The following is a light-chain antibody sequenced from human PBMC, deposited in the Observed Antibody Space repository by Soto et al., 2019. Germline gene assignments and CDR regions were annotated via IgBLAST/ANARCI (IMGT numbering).Light chain of an antibody. CDR2: RNN. J-gene: IGLJ2*01. CDR3: AAWDDSLSGQV. CDR1: SSNIGSNY. V-gene: IGLV1-47*01. Sequence: QSVLTQPPSASGTPGQRVTISCSGSSSNIGSNYVYWYQQLPGTAPKLLIYRNNHRPSGVPDRFSGSKSGTSASLAISGLRSEDEADYYCAAWDDSLSGQVLGGGTKLTVL.